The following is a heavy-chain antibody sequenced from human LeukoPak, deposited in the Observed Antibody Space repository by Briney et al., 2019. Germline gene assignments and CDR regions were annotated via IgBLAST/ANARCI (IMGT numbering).Heavy chain of an antibody. D-gene: IGHD4-17*01. Sequence: PGRSLRLSCAASGFTFSSYGMHWVRQAPGKGLEWVAVISYDGSNKYYADSVKGRFTISRDNSKNTLYLQMNSLRAEDTAVYYCARETTVTHYYFDYWGQGTLVTVSS. J-gene: IGHJ4*02. CDR2: ISYDGSNK. CDR1: GFTFSSYG. V-gene: IGHV3-30*03. CDR3: ARETTVTHYYFDY.